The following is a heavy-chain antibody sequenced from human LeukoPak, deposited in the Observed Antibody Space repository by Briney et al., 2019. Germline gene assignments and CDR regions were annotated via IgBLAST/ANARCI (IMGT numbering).Heavy chain of an antibody. CDR1: GYAFTAYD. CDR2: MNPNSGNT. J-gene: IGHJ3*02. Sequence: ASVKVSCKASGYAFTAYDINWVRQAAGQGLEWMGWMNPNSGNTGYAQKFQGRVTITRDTSISTAYMELSSLRSEDTAVYYCASRDDAFDIWGRGTMVTVSS. V-gene: IGHV1-8*03. CDR3: ASRDDAFDI.